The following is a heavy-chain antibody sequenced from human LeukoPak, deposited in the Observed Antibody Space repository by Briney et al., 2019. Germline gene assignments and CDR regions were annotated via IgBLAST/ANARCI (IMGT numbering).Heavy chain of an antibody. J-gene: IGHJ4*02. CDR2: IIPILGIA. CDR3: ARDRRLTCSSTSCYSLDY. V-gene: IGHV1-69*04. CDR1: GGTFSSYT. Sequence: ASVKVSCKASGGTFSSYTISWVRRAPGQGFEWMGRIIPILGIANYAQKFQGRVTITADKSSSTAYMELSSLRSEDTAVYYCARDRRLTCSSTSCYSLDYWGQGTLVTVSS. D-gene: IGHD2-2*02.